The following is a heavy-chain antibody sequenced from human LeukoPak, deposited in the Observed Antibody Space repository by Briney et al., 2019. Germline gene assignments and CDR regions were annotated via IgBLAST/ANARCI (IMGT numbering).Heavy chain of an antibody. CDR2: INPNSGGT. D-gene: IGHD3-10*01. CDR1: GYTFTGYY. J-gene: IGHJ4*02. CDR3: ARDFIGWFGEAQSYFDY. Sequence: ASVKVSCKASGYTFTGYYMHWVRQAPGQGLEWMGWINPNSGGTNYAQKFQGRVTMTRGTSISTAYMELSRLRSDDTAVYYCARDFIGWFGEAQSYFDYWGQGTLVTVSS. V-gene: IGHV1-2*02.